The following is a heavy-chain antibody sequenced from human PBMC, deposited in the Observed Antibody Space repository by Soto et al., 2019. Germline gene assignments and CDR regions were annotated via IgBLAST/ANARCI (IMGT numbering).Heavy chain of an antibody. V-gene: IGHV4-34*01. CDR3: ARWNYYGSGEVDV. J-gene: IGHJ6*02. CDR2: INHSGST. CDR1: GGSFSGYY. Sequence: QVQLQQWGAGLLKPSETLSLTCAVYGGSFSGYYWSWIRQPPGKGLEWIGEINHSGSTNYNPSLKSRVTISVDTSKNQFSLKLSSVTAADTAVYYCARWNYYGSGEVDVWGQGTTVTVSS. D-gene: IGHD3-10*01.